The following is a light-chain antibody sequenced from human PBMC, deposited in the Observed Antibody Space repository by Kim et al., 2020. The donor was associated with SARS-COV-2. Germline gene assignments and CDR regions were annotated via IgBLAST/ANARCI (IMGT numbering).Light chain of an antibody. CDR2: YDT. CDR3: QVWDRTTDHCI. CDR1: NIGSKS. Sequence: SYELTQPPSISAAPGQTATITCGGNNIGSKSVYWYQQKPGQAPALVIYYDTRRPSGIPERFSGSNSGDTATLTISRVDAADEADYYCQVWDRTTDHCIFG. J-gene: IGLJ1*01. V-gene: IGLV3-21*04.